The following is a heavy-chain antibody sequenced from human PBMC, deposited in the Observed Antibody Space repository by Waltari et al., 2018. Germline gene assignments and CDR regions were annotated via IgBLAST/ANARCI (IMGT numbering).Heavy chain of an antibody. CDR3: AKDLGDSSSFHAFDI. V-gene: IGHV3-43*01. Sequence: EVQLVESGGVVVQPGGSLRLSCAASGFTFDDYTMHWVRQAPGKGLEWVFLISWDGGSTYYADSVKGRFTISRDNSKNSLYLQMNSLRTEDTALYYCAKDLGDSSSFHAFDIWGQGTMVTVSS. D-gene: IGHD6-6*01. CDR1: GFTFDDYT. CDR2: ISWDGGST. J-gene: IGHJ3*02.